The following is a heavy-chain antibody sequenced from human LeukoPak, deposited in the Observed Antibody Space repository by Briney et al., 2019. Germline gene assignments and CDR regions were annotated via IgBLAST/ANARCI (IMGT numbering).Heavy chain of an antibody. D-gene: IGHD1-26*01. CDR1: GFILSTSE. V-gene: IGHV3-48*03. CDR3: ARDKRKGIVGSSKSYFDY. Sequence: GGSLRLSCVASGFILSTSEMNWVRQAPGRGLEWVSFIASDGTIYYADSVKGRFTLSRDNAKNSLYLQMNSLRAEDTAVYYCARDKRKGIVGSSKSYFDYWGQGTLVTVSS. J-gene: IGHJ4*02. CDR2: IASDGTI.